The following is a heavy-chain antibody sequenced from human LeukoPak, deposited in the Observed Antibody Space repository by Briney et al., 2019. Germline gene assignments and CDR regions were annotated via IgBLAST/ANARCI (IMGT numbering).Heavy chain of an antibody. V-gene: IGHV4-39*01. CDR1: AGSISSSSYY. Sequence: SETLSLTCTVSAGSISSSSYYWGWLRQPPGKGLEWIGSIYYSGSTYYNPSLKSRVTISVDTSKNKFSLKLSSVTAADTAVYYCARGFPVTRGYSYGPIDYWGQGTLVTVSS. CDR3: ARGFPVTRGYSYGPIDY. D-gene: IGHD5-18*01. J-gene: IGHJ4*02. CDR2: IYYSGST.